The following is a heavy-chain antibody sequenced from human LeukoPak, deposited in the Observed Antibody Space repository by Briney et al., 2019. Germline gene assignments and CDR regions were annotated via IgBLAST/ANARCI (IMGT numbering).Heavy chain of an antibody. D-gene: IGHD3-10*01. CDR1: GFTFSSYA. J-gene: IGHJ4*02. V-gene: IGHV3-23*01. CDR2: ISGSGGAT. Sequence: PGRSLRLSCAASGFTFSSYAMHWVRQAPGKGLEWVSGISGSGGATYYADSVKGRFTISRDDPDNTLYLQMNSLRAEDMAVYFCARGGVDYYGSGTYYLMYYFDYWGQGALVTVSS. CDR3: ARGGVDYYGSGTYYLMYYFDY.